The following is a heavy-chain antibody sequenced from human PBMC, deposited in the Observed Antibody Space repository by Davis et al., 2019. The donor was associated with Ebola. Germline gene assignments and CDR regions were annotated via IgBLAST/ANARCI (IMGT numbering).Heavy chain of an antibody. CDR1: GGTISSSSYY. V-gene: IGHV4-61*05. CDR2: IYYSGRT. Sequence: SETLSLTCTVSGGTISSSSYYWGSIRQPPGKGLAWIGYIYYSGRTNYNPSLKSRVTISVDTSKNQFSLKLSSVTAADTAVYYCARDRRESIAARLYYYYGMDVWGKGTTVTVSS. J-gene: IGHJ6*04. D-gene: IGHD6-6*01. CDR3: ARDRRESIAARLYYYYGMDV.